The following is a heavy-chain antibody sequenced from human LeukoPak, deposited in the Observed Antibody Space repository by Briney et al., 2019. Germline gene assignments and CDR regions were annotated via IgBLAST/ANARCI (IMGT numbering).Heavy chain of an antibody. Sequence: RSQTLSLTSPVSAGSISSYYWSWIRQPPGKGLEWIGSIYSSGSTNYNPSLKSRVIISVDTSKNQFSLKLSSVTAADTAVYYCARDPRTLCSGGSCDTTNAFDIWGQGTMATVSS. CDR1: AGSISSYY. D-gene: IGHD2-15*01. CDR2: IYSSGST. J-gene: IGHJ3*02. CDR3: ARDPRTLCSGGSCDTTNAFDI. V-gene: IGHV4-59*01.